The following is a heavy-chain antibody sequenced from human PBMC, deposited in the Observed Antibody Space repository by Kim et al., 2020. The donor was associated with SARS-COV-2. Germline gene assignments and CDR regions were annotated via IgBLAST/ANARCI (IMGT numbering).Heavy chain of an antibody. CDR3: AREGDYYDSSGFLSHAFDI. CDR1: GGTFSSYA. D-gene: IGHD3-22*01. Sequence: SVKVSCKASGGTFSSYAISWVRQAPGQGLEWMGRIIPIFGIANYAQKFQGRVTITADKSTSTAYMELSSLRSEDTAVYYCAREGDYYDSSGFLSHAFDIWGQGTMVTVSS. CDR2: IIPIFGIA. J-gene: IGHJ3*02. V-gene: IGHV1-69*04.